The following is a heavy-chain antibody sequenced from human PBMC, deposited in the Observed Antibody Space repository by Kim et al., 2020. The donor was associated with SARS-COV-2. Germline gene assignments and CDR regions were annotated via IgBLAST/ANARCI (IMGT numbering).Heavy chain of an antibody. J-gene: IGHJ4*02. CDR2: IFNSGRT. D-gene: IGHD1-26*01. Sequence: SETLSLTCTVSGGSISSYYWSWVRQPPGKRLEWIGYIFNSGRTNYNPSLKSRVTISVDTSKNQFSLKLSSVTAADTAMYYCARASSYYVIDYWGQGTLVTVSS. CDR3: ARASSYYVIDY. V-gene: IGHV4-59*13. CDR1: GGSISSYY.